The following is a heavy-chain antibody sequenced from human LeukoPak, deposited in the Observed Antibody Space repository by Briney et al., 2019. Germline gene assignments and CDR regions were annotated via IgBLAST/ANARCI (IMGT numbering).Heavy chain of an antibody. CDR3: ARYYSSNWYFDY. J-gene: IGHJ4*02. Sequence: RSETLSLTCTVSGGSISSYYWSWIRQPPGKGLECIGYIYYSGSTNYNPSLKSRVTISIDTSKNQFSLKLSSVTAADTAVYYCARYYSSNWYFDYWGQGTLVTVSS. CDR2: IYYSGST. D-gene: IGHD6-13*01. V-gene: IGHV4-59*08. CDR1: GGSISSYY.